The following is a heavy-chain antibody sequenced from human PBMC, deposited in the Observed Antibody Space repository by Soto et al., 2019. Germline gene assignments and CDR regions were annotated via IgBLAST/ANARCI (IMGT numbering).Heavy chain of an antibody. CDR3: ARGWGGHFPY. V-gene: IGHV4-59*01. Sequence: QVQLQESGPRLVKPSETLSLTCTVSGGSISSYYWGWIRQPPGKGLEWIGYTYYTGSTNYNPSLKSRVTISVDTPKNQFSLNLSSVTAADTVVYYCARGWGGHFPYWGQGTLVTVSS. D-gene: IGHD2-21*02. CDR2: TYYTGST. CDR1: GGSISSYY. J-gene: IGHJ4*02.